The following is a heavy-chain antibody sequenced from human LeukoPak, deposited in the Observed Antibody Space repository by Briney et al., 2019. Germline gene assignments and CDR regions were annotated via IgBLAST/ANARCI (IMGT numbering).Heavy chain of an antibody. CDR1: GYTFTSYD. V-gene: IGHV1-8*01. CDR3: ARGQVVPAAIGYYYYYYGMDV. J-gene: IGHJ6*02. Sequence: ASVKVSCKASGYTFTSYDINWVRQATGQGLEWMGWMNPNSGNTGYAQKFQGRVTMTRNTSISTAYMELSSLRSEDTAVYYCARGQVVPAAIGYYYYYYGMDVWGQGTTVTVSS. D-gene: IGHD2-2*01. CDR2: MNPNSGNT.